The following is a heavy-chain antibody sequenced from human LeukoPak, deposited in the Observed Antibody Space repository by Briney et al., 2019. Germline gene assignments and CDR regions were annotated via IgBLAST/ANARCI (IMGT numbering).Heavy chain of an antibody. Sequence: SETLSLTCAVYGGSFSGYYWSWIRQPPGKGLEWIGEINHSGSTNYNPSLKSRVTISVDMSKNQFSLKLSSVTAADTAVYYCARRYGSGSYYYYCGMDVWGKGTTVTVSS. J-gene: IGHJ6*04. D-gene: IGHD3-10*01. CDR2: INHSGST. CDR3: ARRYGSGSYYYYCGMDV. CDR1: GGSFSGYY. V-gene: IGHV4-34*01.